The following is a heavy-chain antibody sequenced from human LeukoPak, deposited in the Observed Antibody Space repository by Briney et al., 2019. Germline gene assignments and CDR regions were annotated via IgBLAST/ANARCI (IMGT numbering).Heavy chain of an antibody. V-gene: IGHV4-59*12. CDR2: IYYSGST. CDR3: ARVPTKRIAAAGNYYYYYMDV. Sequence: PSETLSLTCTVSGGSISGYYWSWIRQSPGKGLEWIGYIYYSGSTNYNPSLKSRVTISVDTSKNQFSLKLSSVTAADTAVYYCARVPTKRIAAAGNYYYYYMDVWGKGTTVTISS. CDR1: GGSISGYY. J-gene: IGHJ6*03. D-gene: IGHD6-13*01.